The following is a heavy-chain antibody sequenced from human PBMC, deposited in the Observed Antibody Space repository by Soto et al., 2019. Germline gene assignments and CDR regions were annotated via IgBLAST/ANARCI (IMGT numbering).Heavy chain of an antibody. Sequence: SETMSLTCTVSGGSISSSSYYWGWIRQPPGKGLEWIGSIYYSGSTYYNPSLKSRATIFVDTSKKQFTLQLTSVTAADTAVYYCARGASTERYFSPSGGAWFDPWGQGTLVTVSS. CDR1: GGSISSSSYY. J-gene: IGHJ5*02. CDR3: ARGASTERYFSPSGGAWFDP. D-gene: IGHD3-9*01. CDR2: IYYSGST. V-gene: IGHV4-39*01.